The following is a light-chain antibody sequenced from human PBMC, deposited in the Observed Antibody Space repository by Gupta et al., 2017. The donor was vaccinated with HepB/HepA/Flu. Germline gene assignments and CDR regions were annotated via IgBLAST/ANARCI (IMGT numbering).Light chain of an antibody. CDR3: CSSSSSSTLYV. CDR2: DVS. J-gene: IGLJ1*01. Sequence: QSALTQPASVSGSPGQSITISCTGTSSDIGTHNYVSWYQQNPGKAPKLIIHDVSDRPSGVSNRFSGPKSGNTASLTISGLQAEDEADYYCCSSSSSSTLYVFGTGTEVTVL. V-gene: IGLV2-14*01. CDR1: SSDIGTHNY.